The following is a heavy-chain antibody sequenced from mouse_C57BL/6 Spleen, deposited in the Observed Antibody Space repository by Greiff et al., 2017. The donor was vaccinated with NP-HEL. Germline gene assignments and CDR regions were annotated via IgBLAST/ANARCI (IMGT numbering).Heavy chain of an antibody. CDR3: AREGGFDY. Sequence: QLQQSGPALVTPVASVPISCPASGYSFTDYHMTWVTPRHGKSLEWIGVINPNYGTTSYNQKFKGKATLTIDQSSRTTYMQLNSLTSEDSAVYYCAREGGFDYWGQGTTLTVSS. V-gene: IGHV1-39*01. J-gene: IGHJ2*01. CDR1: GYSFTDYH. CDR2: INPNYGTT.